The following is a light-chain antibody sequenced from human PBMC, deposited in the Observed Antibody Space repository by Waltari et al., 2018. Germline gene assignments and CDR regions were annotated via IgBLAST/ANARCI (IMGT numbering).Light chain of an antibody. Sequence: EIVLTQSPGTLSLSPGERATLSCRASQSVSRYLAWYQQKPGQAPKLLIYYASTRATGIPDRFSGGGSGTDFSLTISRLEPEDFAVYYCQKYGSLPATFGQGTKVEI. V-gene: IGKV3-20*01. CDR3: QKYGSLPAT. CDR1: QSVSRY. CDR2: YAS. J-gene: IGKJ1*01.